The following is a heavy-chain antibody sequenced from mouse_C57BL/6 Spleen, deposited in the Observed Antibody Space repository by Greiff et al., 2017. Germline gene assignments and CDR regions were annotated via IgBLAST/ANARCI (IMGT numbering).Heavy chain of an antibody. CDR1: GYTFTSYW. J-gene: IGHJ1*03. Sequence: VQLQLSGAELVKPGASVKLSCNASGYTFTSYWMHLVKQRPSQGLEWIGMIHPSSGSTYYNETFKSKATMTVDKSSSTAYLQLSSLTSEDSAVYDWARRYYGSREDWYFDVWGTGTTVTVSS. D-gene: IGHD1-1*01. V-gene: IGHV1-64*01. CDR2: IHPSSGST. CDR3: ARRYYGSREDWYFDV.